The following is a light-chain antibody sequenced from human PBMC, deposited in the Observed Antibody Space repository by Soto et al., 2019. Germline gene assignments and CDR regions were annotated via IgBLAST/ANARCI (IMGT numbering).Light chain of an antibody. J-gene: IGLJ2*01. CDR1: SSDAGAHFNY. CDR2: DVG. CDR3: SSWTNIDTVV. V-gene: IGLV2-14*03. Sequence: QSALTQPASVSGSPGQSITISCTGTSSDAGAHFNYVSWYQQHPGKAPKLMIYDVGNRPSGVSNRFSGSKSGNTASLTISGLQAEDEADYYCSSWTNIDTVVFGTGTKLTVL.